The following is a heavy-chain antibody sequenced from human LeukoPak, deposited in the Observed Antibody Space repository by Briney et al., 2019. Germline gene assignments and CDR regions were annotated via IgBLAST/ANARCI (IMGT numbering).Heavy chain of an antibody. CDR3: AHLVVTIDWRSYFDY. Sequence: SGPTLVNPTQTLTLTCTFSDFSLSTPGMGVGWIRQPPGKAPEWLVMIYYNDDKRYSPSLRSRLTITKDTSKNQVALTMTNVDVVDTATYYCAHLVVTIDWRSYFDYWGQGIQVTVSS. CDR1: DFSLSTPGMG. D-gene: IGHD3-10*01. CDR2: IYYNDDK. J-gene: IGHJ4*02. V-gene: IGHV2-5*01.